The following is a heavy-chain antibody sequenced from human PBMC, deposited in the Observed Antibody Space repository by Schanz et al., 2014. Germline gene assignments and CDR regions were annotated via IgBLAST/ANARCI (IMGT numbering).Heavy chain of an antibody. CDR3: AKGRFGELSAFAI. CDR1: GFGFGNYG. D-gene: IGHD3-10*01. J-gene: IGHJ3*02. V-gene: IGHV3-23*01. CDR2: FDAHDGRA. Sequence: EVQLLESGGGLVQPGGSLRLSCLASGFGFGNYGMSWVRQAPGKGLEWVSGFDAHDGRAYYADSAKGRFTISRDNSKSTLYVEMNSLRAEDTAVYYCAKGRFGELSAFAICGQGTMVTVSS.